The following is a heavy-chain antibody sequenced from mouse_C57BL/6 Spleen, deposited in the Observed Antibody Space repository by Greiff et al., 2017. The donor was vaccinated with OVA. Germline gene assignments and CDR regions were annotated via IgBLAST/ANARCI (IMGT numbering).Heavy chain of an antibody. Sequence: EVQLVESGPGLVKPSQSLSLTCSVTGYSITSGYYWNWIRQFPGNKLEWMGYISYDGSNNYNPSLKNRISITRDTSKNQFFLKLNSVTTEDTATYYCARGEIYFDYWGQGTTLTVSS. J-gene: IGHJ2*01. V-gene: IGHV3-6*01. CDR1: GYSITSGYY. CDR2: ISYDGSN. CDR3: ARGEIYFDY.